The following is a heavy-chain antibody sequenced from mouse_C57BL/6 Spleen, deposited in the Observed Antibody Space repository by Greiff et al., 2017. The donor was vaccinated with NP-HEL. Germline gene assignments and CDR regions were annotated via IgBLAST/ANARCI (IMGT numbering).Heavy chain of an antibody. D-gene: IGHD2-1*01. V-gene: IGHV1-15*01. CDR2: IDPETGGT. CDR1: GYTFTDYE. Sequence: QVHVKQSGAELVRPGASVTLSCKASGYTFTDYEMHWVKQTPVHGLEWIGAIDPETGGTAYNQKFKGKAILTADKSSSTAYMELRSLTSEDSAVYYCTISYGNYGAMDYWGQGTSVTVSS. J-gene: IGHJ4*01. CDR3: TISYGNYGAMDY.